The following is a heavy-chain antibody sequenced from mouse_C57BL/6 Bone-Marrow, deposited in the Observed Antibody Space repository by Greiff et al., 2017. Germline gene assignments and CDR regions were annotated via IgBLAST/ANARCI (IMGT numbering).Heavy chain of an antibody. CDR2: INPYNGGT. CDR3: ARAIYYDDEDWFAY. D-gene: IGHD2-4*01. J-gene: IGHJ3*01. V-gene: IGHV1-19*01. CDR1: GYTFTDYY. Sequence: VQLQQSGPVLVKPGASVKMSCKASGYTFTDYYMNWVKQSHGKSLEWIGVINPYNGGTSYNQKFKGKATLTVDKSSSTAYMELNSLTSEDSAVYYCARAIYYDDEDWFAYWGRGTLVTVSA.